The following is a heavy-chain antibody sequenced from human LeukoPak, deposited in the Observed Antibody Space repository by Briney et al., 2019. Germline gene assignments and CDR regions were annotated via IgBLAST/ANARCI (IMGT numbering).Heavy chain of an antibody. D-gene: IGHD2-2*01. Sequence: GGSLRLSCAASGFTFSDYYMSWIRQAPGKGLEWVSYISSSSSYTNYADSVKGRFTISRDNAKKSLYLQMNNLRVEDTAVYYCAREARGSTRSFDYWGQGTLVTVSS. J-gene: IGHJ4*02. CDR3: AREARGSTRSFDY. CDR1: GFTFSDYY. V-gene: IGHV3-11*06. CDR2: ISSSSSYT.